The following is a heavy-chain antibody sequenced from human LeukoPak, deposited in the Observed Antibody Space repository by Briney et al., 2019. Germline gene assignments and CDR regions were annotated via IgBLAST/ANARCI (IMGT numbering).Heavy chain of an antibody. CDR1: GFSVKTNY. J-gene: IGHJ4*02. V-gene: IGHV3-53*01. D-gene: IGHD2-2*01. Sequence: GGSLRLSCAVSGFSVKTNYLTWVRQAPGKGLESVSVLYSGGSAYYTDSVKGRFTISRDNAKNSLYLQMESLRAEDTAVYYCANHLACGSMSCPPFDNWGQGTLVTVSS. CDR3: ANHLACGSMSCPPFDN. CDR2: LYSGGSA.